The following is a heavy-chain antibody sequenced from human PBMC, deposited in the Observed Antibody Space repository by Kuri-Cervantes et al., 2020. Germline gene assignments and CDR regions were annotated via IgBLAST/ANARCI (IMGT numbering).Heavy chain of an antibody. CDR1: GYTFTGYY. CDR3: ARILTGTTASYYYGMDV. CDR2: INPNSGGT. D-gene: IGHD1-20*01. Sequence: ASVKVSCKASGYTFTGYYMHWVRQAPGQGLEWMGWINPNSGGTNYAQKFQGGVTMTRDTSISTAYMELSRPRSDDTAVYYCARILTGTTASYYYGMDVWGQGTTVTVSS. V-gene: IGHV1-2*02. J-gene: IGHJ6*02.